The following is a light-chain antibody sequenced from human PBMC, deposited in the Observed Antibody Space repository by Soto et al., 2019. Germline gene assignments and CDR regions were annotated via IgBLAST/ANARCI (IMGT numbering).Light chain of an antibody. Sequence: AIQMTQSPSSLSASVGDRVTITCRASQAIKNDLGWYQQKPGKAPKLLIYYASTLQFGVPSRFSGSGSGTDFTLTISSLQPEDFATYFCLQDYDYPLTFGGGTKVEIK. CDR1: QAIKND. V-gene: IGKV1-6*02. CDR3: LQDYDYPLT. J-gene: IGKJ4*01. CDR2: YAS.